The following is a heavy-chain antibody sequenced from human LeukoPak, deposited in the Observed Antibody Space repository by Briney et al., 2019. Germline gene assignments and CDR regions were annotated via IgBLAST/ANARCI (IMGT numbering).Heavy chain of an antibody. V-gene: IGHV1-2*02. D-gene: IGHD3-22*01. Sequence: PLASVKVSCTASGYTFTGYYMHWVRQAPGQGLEWMGWINPNSGGTNYAQKFQGRVTMTRDTSISTAYMELSRLRSDDTAVYYCARNKYCYESSGARFGGWGQGALVTVSS. J-gene: IGHJ5*02. CDR1: GYTFTGYY. CDR3: ARNKYCYESSGARFGG. CDR2: INPNSGGT.